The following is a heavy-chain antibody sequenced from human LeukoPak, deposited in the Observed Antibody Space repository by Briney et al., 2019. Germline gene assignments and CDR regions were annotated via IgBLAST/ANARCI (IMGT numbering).Heavy chain of an antibody. CDR1: GGTFSSYA. CDR3: ARAPYLKTHDYGDYEVDAFDI. V-gene: IGHV1-69*13. Sequence: SVKVPCKASGGTFSSYAISWVRQAPGQGLEWMGGIIPIFGTANYAQKFQGRVTITADESTSTAYMELSSLRSEDTAVYYCARAPYLKTHDYGDYEVDAFDIWGQGTMVTVSS. J-gene: IGHJ3*02. CDR2: IIPIFGTA. D-gene: IGHD4-17*01.